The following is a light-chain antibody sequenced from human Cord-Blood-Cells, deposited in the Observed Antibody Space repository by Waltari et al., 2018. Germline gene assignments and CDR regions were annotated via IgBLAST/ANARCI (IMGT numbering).Light chain of an antibody. V-gene: IGLV2-8*01. CDR2: EVS. CDR1: SSDAGGYNL. J-gene: IGLJ1*01. Sequence: QSALTQPPSASGSPGQSVTIPCTGTSSDAGGYNLVPWYQQHPGKAPKLMIYEVSKRPSGVPDRFSGSKSGNTASLTVSGLQAEDEADYYCSSYAGSNNYVFGTGTKVTVL. CDR3: SSYAGSNNYV.